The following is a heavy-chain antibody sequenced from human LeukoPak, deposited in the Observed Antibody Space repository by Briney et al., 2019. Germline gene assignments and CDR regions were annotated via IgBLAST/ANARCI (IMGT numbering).Heavy chain of an antibody. CDR1: GFTFSSYA. D-gene: IGHD5/OR15-5a*01. Sequence: PGGSLRLSCAASGFTFSSYAMSWVRQAPGKGLEWDSAISGSGGSTYYADSVKGRFTISRDNSKNTLYLQMNSLRAEDTAVYYCEGLVKSVGYWGQGTLVTVSS. J-gene: IGHJ4*02. CDR3: EGLVKSVGY. V-gene: IGHV3-23*01. CDR2: ISGSGGST.